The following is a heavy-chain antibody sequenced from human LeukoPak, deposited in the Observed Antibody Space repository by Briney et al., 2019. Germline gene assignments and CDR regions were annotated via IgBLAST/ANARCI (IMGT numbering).Heavy chain of an antibody. J-gene: IGHJ4*02. CDR3: AKMAISFRYYDFWSGYSLYFDY. V-gene: IGHV3-23*01. D-gene: IGHD3-3*01. Sequence: GGSLRLSCAASGFTFSSYAMSWVRQAPGKGLEWVSAISGSGGSTYYADSVKGRFTISRDNSKNTLYLQMNSLRAEDTAVYYCAKMAISFRYYDFWSGYSLYFDYWGQGTLVTVSS. CDR2: ISGSGGST. CDR1: GFTFSSYA.